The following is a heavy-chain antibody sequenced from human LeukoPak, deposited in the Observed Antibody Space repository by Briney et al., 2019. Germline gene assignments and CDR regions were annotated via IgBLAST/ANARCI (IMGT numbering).Heavy chain of an antibody. V-gene: IGHV3-74*01. CDR1: GFTFSSYW. D-gene: IGHD3-22*01. Sequence: GGSLRLSCVASGFTFSSYWMHWVRQDPRKGLVWVSRISGDGRNINYADSVRGRFTISSDNSKNTLYLQMNSLRAEDTAVYYCAKAIGSGYFRPPDYWGQGTRVTVSS. CDR2: ISGDGRNI. CDR3: AKAIGSGYFRPPDY. J-gene: IGHJ4*02.